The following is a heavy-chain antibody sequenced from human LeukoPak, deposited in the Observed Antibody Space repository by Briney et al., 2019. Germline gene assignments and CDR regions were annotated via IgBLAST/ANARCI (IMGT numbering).Heavy chain of an antibody. CDR1: GFTFSTYW. V-gene: IGHV3-7*05. CDR3: ARARQRWLQGHPFDY. J-gene: IGHJ4*02. CDR2: LKQDGSEK. D-gene: IGHD5-24*01. Sequence: GGSLRLSCAASGFTFSTYWTTWVRQAPGKGLEWVANLKQDGSEKYYVDSVKGRFTISRDNANNSLYLQMNSLRAEDTAVYYCARARQRWLQGHPFDYWGQGTLVTVSS.